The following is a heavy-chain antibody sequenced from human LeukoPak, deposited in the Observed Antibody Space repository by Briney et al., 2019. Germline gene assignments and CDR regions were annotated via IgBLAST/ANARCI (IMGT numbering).Heavy chain of an antibody. V-gene: IGHV6-1*01. CDR2: TYYTSKWYY. D-gene: IGHD3-16*01. Sequence: SQTLSLTCVISGDSVSGNSGAWNWIRQSPSRGLEWLGRTYYTSKWYYDYAGSVKSRILISLDTSKNQFSLQLNSVTPEDTAVYYCARELRLGGRWFDPWGQGTLVTVSS. CDR3: ARELRLGGRWFDP. J-gene: IGHJ5*02. CDR1: GDSVSGNSGA.